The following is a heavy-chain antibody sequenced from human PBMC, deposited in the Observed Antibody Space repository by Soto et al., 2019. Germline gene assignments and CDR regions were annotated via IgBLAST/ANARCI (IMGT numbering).Heavy chain of an antibody. Sequence: PSETLSLTCTVSGGSIGSYYWSWIRQSPEKGLEWIAFIHHSGSTNYKPSLKSRVAISVDTSKNQFSLKLSSVTAADTAVYYCARGGSMTTVTLNWFDPWGQGTLVTVSS. V-gene: IGHV4-59*12. D-gene: IGHD4-17*01. CDR1: GGSIGSYY. J-gene: IGHJ5*02. CDR3: ARGGSMTTVTLNWFDP. CDR2: IHHSGST.